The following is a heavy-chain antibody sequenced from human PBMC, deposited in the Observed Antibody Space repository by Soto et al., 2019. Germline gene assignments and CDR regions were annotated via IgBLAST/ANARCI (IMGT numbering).Heavy chain of an antibody. CDR1: GGSFSGYY. V-gene: IGHV4-34*01. CDR2: INHSGST. Sequence: SETLSLTCAVYGGSFSGYYWSWIRQPPGKGLEWIGEINHSGSTNYNPSLKSRVTISVDTSKNQFSLKLSSVTAADTAVYYCATRHQISYNWNPYYYYGMDVWGQGTTVTVSS. D-gene: IGHD1-20*01. CDR3: ATRHQISYNWNPYYYYGMDV. J-gene: IGHJ6*02.